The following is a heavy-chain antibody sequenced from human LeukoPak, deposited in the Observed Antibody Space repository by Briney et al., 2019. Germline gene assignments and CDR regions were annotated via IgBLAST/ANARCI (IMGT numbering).Heavy chain of an antibody. V-gene: IGHV4-34*01. CDR2: IDDGGNT. CDR3: VRFSRITPGDWGDAFDI. CDR1: SGSFSNYF. D-gene: IGHD2-21*02. Sequence: SETLSLTCSVYSGSFSNYFWSWVRQPPGKGLEWIGEIDDGGNTNYNPSLMSRVIVSMEKSKKQFSLVMRSVTAADTAVYYCVRFSRITPGDWGDAFDIWSQGTTVIVSS. J-gene: IGHJ3*02.